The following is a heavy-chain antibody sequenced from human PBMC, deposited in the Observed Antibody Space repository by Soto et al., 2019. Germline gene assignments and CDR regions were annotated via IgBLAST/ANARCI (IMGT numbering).Heavy chain of an antibody. CDR3: ARDFKESQYYYYCMDV. V-gene: IGHV3-21*06. CDR1: GFTFSSYS. J-gene: IGHJ6*03. D-gene: IGHD3-10*01. Sequence: EVQLVESGGGLVKPGGSLRLSCVVSGFTFSSYSMNWVRQAPGKELEWVSSISSGSNYTYYPDSVKGRFTISRDNAKNSVYLQMNSLRAEDTALYYCARDFKESQYYYYCMDVWGKGTTVTVSS. CDR2: ISSGSNYT.